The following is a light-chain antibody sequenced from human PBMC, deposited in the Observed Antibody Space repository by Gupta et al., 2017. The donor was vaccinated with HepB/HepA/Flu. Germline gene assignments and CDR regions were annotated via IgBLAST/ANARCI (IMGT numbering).Light chain of an antibody. CDR1: QSVLYNSNNKNY. Sequence: DIVMTPSPDSLAVPLGERATIHCKSSQSVLYNSNNKNYLAWYQQKPGQPPKLLFYWASTRESGVPDRFSGSGSGTDFTLTISSLQAEDVAVYYCQQYYSTPSITFDQGTRLEIK. CDR2: WAS. J-gene: IGKJ5*01. CDR3: QQYYSTPSIT. V-gene: IGKV4-1*01.